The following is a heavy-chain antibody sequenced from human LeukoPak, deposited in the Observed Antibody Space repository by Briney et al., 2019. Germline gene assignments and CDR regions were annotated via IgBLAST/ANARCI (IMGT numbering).Heavy chain of an antibody. J-gene: IGHJ5*02. CDR3: ARLASYDILTGYYLGGSPWFDP. Sequence: SETLSLTCTVSGGSISSYYWSWIRQPPGKGLEWIGYIYTSGSTNYNPSLKSRVTISVDTSKNQFSLKLSSVTAADTAVYYCARLASYDILTGYYLGGSPWFDPWGQGTLVTVSS. CDR2: IYTSGST. CDR1: GGSISSYY. D-gene: IGHD3-9*01. V-gene: IGHV4-4*09.